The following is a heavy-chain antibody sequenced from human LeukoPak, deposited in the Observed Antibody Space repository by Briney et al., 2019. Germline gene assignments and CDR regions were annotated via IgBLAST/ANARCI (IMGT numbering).Heavy chain of an antibody. Sequence: SETLSLTCTASGGSISSYYWSWIRQPAGKGLEWIGRIYTSGSTNYNPSLKSRVTMSVDTSKNQFSLKLSSVTAADTAVYYCARRNRITVFGVVDSYYFDYWGQGTLVTVSS. D-gene: IGHD3-3*01. J-gene: IGHJ4*02. CDR1: GGSISSYY. CDR3: ARRNRITVFGVVDSYYFDY. V-gene: IGHV4-4*07. CDR2: IYTSGST.